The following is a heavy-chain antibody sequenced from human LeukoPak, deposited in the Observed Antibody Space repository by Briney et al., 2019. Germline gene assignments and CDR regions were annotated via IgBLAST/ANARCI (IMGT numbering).Heavy chain of an antibody. Sequence: SETLSLTCTVSGGSLSRDYWSWIRQSPGKGLEWIGCIYYNGRTNYSPYFASRVTMSLDTSKNQFSLRLNSVTAADTAVYYCARDVYYYDSSYFDYWGQGTLVTVSS. CDR2: IYYNGRT. V-gene: IGHV4-59*01. CDR1: GGSLSRDY. CDR3: ARDVYYYDSSYFDY. J-gene: IGHJ4*02. D-gene: IGHD3-22*01.